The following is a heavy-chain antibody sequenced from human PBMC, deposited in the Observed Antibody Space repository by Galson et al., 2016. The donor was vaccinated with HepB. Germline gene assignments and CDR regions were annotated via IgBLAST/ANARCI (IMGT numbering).Heavy chain of an antibody. Sequence: SETLSLTCAVYGGSFSGYYWSWIRQPPGKGLEWIGDINHSGSTNHNPSLESRVTISVDTSKNQFSLKVTSVTAADTAIYYCARGLFGATSPHYTYSYRKTYYYYGMDVWGKGTTVTVSS. D-gene: IGHD3-16*02. J-gene: IGHJ6*04. V-gene: IGHV4-34*01. CDR2: INHSGST. CDR3: ARGLFGATSPHYTYSYRKTYYYYGMDV. CDR1: GGSFSGYY.